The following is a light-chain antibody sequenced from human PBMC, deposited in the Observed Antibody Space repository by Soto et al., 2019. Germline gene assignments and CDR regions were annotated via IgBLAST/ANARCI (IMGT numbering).Light chain of an antibody. Sequence: EIVLTQSPGTLSLSPGERATLSCRASQSVTSTYLAWYQQKPGQAPRLLIYAASSRATGIPDRFSGSGSGTDCTLTISRLEPEDFAVYYCQHYGFSPYTFGQGTKLEIK. J-gene: IGKJ2*01. CDR1: QSVTSTY. V-gene: IGKV3-20*01. CDR3: QHYGFSPYT. CDR2: AAS.